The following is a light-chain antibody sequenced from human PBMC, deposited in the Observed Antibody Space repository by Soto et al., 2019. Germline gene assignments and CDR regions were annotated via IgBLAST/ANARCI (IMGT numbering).Light chain of an antibody. Sequence: QSVLTQPASVSGSPGQSITISCTGTSSDVGAYNYVSWYQQYPGKAPKLMIYGVTNRPSGVSNRFSGSKTGNTASLTISGLQAEDEADYYCFSHRSGDSHVFGTGTKLNVL. V-gene: IGLV2-14*01. J-gene: IGLJ1*01. CDR2: GVT. CDR3: FSHRSGDSHV. CDR1: SSDVGAYNY.